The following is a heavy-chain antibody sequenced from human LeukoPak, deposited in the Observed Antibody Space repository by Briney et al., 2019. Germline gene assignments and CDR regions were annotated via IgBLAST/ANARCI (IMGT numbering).Heavy chain of an antibody. CDR2: ISYDGSNK. CDR3: ARETIVVVVAATPLDY. D-gene: IGHD2-15*01. V-gene: IGHV3-30-3*01. Sequence: GGSLRLSCAASGFTFSSYAMHWVRQAPGKGLEWVAVISYDGSNKYYADSVKGRFTISRDNSKNTLYLQMNSLRAEDTAVYYCARETIVVVVAATPLDYWGQGTLVTVSS. J-gene: IGHJ4*02. CDR1: GFTFSSYA.